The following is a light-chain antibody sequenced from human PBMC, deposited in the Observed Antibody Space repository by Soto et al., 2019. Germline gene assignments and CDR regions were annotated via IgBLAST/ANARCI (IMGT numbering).Light chain of an antibody. CDR3: QQRSKCPPVLT. J-gene: IGKJ4*01. CDR2: DAS. V-gene: IGKV3-11*01. Sequence: DIVLTQSPATLSLSPGERATLSCRASQSVTTFLAWYQQKPAQAPRLLIYDASTRHTGIPDRFSGSGSGTELTLNRRSLEIEDFAVSYCQQRSKCPPVLTLGAGPKVDIK. CDR1: QSVTTF.